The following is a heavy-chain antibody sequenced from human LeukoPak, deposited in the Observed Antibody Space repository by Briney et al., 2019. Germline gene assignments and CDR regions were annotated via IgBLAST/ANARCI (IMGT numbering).Heavy chain of an antibody. D-gene: IGHD3-10*01. J-gene: IGHJ4*02. Sequence: QAGGSLRLSCAASGFTFSSYTMHWVRQPPGKGLEWVAAVSYDETNTYYADSVKGRFAISRDSSKSTLYLQMNSLTLEDTGVYYCVRDIWGLVRSTVNQDYWGQGTLVTVSS. CDR2: VSYDETNT. CDR1: GFTFSSYT. V-gene: IGHV3-30*09. CDR3: VRDIWGLVRSTVNQDY.